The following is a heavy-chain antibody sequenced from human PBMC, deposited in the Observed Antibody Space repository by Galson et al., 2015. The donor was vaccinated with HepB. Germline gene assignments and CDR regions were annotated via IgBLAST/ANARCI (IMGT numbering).Heavy chain of an antibody. Sequence: SLRLSCAASGFTFSSYGMHWVRQAPGKGLEWVAVIWYDGSNKYYADSVKGRFTISRDNSKNTLYLQMNSLRAEDTAVYYCARGESYDSSGPVDYWGQGTLVTVSS. CDR1: GFTFSSYG. D-gene: IGHD3-22*01. CDR2: IWYDGSNK. J-gene: IGHJ4*02. CDR3: ARGESYDSSGPVDY. V-gene: IGHV3-33*08.